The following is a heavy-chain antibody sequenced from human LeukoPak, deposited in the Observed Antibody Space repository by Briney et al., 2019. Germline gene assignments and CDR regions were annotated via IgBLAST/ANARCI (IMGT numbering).Heavy chain of an antibody. D-gene: IGHD6-19*01. Sequence: PGGSLRLSCAASGFTFSSDSMNWVRQAPGRGLEWVALIRYDGSNKYYADSVKGRFTISRDNSKNTLYLQMNSLRAEDTAVYYCAIAPLAGSAFNYWGQGTLVTVSS. CDR1: GFTFSSDS. CDR2: IRYDGSNK. J-gene: IGHJ4*02. V-gene: IGHV3-30*02. CDR3: AIAPLAGSAFNY.